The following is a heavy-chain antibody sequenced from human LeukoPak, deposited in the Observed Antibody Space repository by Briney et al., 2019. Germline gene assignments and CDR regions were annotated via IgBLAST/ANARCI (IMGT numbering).Heavy chain of an antibody. J-gene: IGHJ4*02. V-gene: IGHV1-46*01. Sequence: ASVKVSCKASGYTFTSYDINWVRQATGQGLEWMGIINPSGGSTSYAQKFQGRVTMTRDTSTSTVYMELSSLRSEDTAVYYCARGDGSGSYLFDYWGQGTLVTVSS. CDR2: INPSGGST. CDR1: GYTFTSYD. D-gene: IGHD3-10*01. CDR3: ARGDGSGSYLFDY.